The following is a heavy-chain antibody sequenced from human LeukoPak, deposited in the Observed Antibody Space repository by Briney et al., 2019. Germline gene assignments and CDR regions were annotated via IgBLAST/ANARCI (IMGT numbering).Heavy chain of an antibody. CDR2: INHSGST. CDR3: AKNTWLGGT. J-gene: IGHJ4*02. V-gene: IGHV4-34*01. D-gene: IGHD6-19*01. CDR1: GGSFSGYY. Sequence: PSETLSLTCAVYGGSFSGYYWSWIRQPPGKGLEWIGEINHSGSTNYNPSLKSRVTISVDTSKSQFSLKLSSVTAADTAVYYCAKNTWLGGTWGQGALVTVSS.